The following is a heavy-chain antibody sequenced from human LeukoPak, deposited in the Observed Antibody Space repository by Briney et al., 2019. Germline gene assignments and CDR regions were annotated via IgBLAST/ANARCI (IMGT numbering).Heavy chain of an antibody. D-gene: IGHD3-10*01. J-gene: IGHJ4*02. Sequence: SETLSLTCTVSGGSISSYYWSWIRQPPGKGLEWIGSIYYSGSTNYNTSQKSRVTISVDTSKNQFSLKLSSVTAADTAVYYCARSEISSYYYGSGPKYYFDYWGQGTLVTVSS. CDR1: GGSISSYY. CDR2: IYYSGST. V-gene: IGHV4-59*01. CDR3: ARSEISSYYYGSGPKYYFDY.